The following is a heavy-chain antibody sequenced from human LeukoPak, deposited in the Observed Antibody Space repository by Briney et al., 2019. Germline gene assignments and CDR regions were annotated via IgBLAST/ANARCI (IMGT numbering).Heavy chain of an antibody. Sequence: SETLSLTCTVSGGSISSYYWSWIRQPPGKGLEWIGYIYYSGSTKYNPSLKSRVTISVDTSKNQFSLKLSSVTAADTAVYYCARSGVIAVAGPFWFDPWGQGTLVTVSS. D-gene: IGHD6-19*01. J-gene: IGHJ5*02. CDR2: IYYSGST. CDR3: ARSGVIAVAGPFWFDP. V-gene: IGHV4-59*08. CDR1: GGSISSYY.